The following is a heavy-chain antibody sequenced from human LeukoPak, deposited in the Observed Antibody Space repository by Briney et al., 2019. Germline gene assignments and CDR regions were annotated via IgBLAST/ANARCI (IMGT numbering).Heavy chain of an antibody. J-gene: IGHJ4*02. D-gene: IGHD1-7*01. Sequence: GGSLRLSCAASGFTFSSYGMHWVRQAPGKGLEWVAFIRYDGSNKYYADSVKGRFTISRDNSKNTLNLQMNSLRAEDTAVYYCAKDLNWNYVGIFDYWGQGTLVTVSS. CDR1: GFTFSSYG. CDR2: IRYDGSNK. V-gene: IGHV3-30*02. CDR3: AKDLNWNYVGIFDY.